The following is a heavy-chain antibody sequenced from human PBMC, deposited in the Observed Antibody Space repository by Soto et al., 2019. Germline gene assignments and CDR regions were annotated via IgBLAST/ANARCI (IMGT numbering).Heavy chain of an antibody. CDR3: AREGIAVAGAIDY. V-gene: IGHV3-33*01. Sequence: PGGSLRLSWAASGFTFSCYGIHWVRQAPGKGLEWVAVIWYDGSNKYYADSVKGRFTISRDNSKNTLYLQMNSLRAEDMAVYYCAREGIAVAGAIDYWGQGTLVTVSS. CDR1: GFTFSCYG. J-gene: IGHJ4*02. CDR2: IWYDGSNK. D-gene: IGHD6-19*01.